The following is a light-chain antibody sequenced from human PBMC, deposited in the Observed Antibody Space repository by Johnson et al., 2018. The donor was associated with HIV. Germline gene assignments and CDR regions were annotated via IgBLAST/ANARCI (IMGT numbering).Light chain of an antibody. J-gene: IGLJ1*01. Sequence: QSVLTQPPSVSAAPGQKVTISCSGSSSNIGNNYVSWYQHLPGTAPKLLIYDNYKRPSGIPARFSGSKSGTAATLGITGLQTGDEADDYCGTWDSSLSAEVFGTGTKVTVL. CDR3: GTWDSSLSAEV. V-gene: IGLV1-51*01. CDR1: SSNIGNNY. CDR2: DNY.